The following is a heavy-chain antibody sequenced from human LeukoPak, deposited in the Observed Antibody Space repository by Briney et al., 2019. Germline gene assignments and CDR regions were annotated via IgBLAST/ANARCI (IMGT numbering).Heavy chain of an antibody. Sequence: GGSLRLSCAASGFTFDDYAMHWVRQAPGKGLEWVSLISGDGGSTYYADSVKGRFTISRDNSKDSLYLQMNSLRTEDTALYYCANGGEEMAPLDYWGQGTLVTVSS. CDR2: ISGDGGST. D-gene: IGHD5-24*01. CDR1: GFTFDDYA. J-gene: IGHJ4*02. V-gene: IGHV3-43*02. CDR3: ANGGEEMAPLDY.